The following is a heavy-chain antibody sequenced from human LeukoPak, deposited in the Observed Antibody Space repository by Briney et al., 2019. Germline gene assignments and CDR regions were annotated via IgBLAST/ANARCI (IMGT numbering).Heavy chain of an antibody. CDR2: ISYDGSNK. J-gene: IGHJ6*03. CDR1: GVTVNNDY. D-gene: IGHD3-10*01. V-gene: IGHV3-33*05. CDR3: ARVIAARERAWFGELRLYYYSYIDV. Sequence: HPGGSLRLSCEASGVTVNNDYFNWVRQAPGKGLEWVAVISYDGSNKYYADSVKGRFTISRDNSKNSLYLQMNSLRAEDTAVYYCARVIAARERAWFGELRLYYYSYIDVWGKGTTVTISS.